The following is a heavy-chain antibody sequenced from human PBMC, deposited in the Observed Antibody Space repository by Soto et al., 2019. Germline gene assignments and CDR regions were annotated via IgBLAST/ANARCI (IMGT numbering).Heavy chain of an antibody. J-gene: IGHJ4*02. CDR2: ISGSGGST. Sequence: PGGSLRLSCAASGFTFNSYAMTWVRQPPGKGLEWVSTISGSGGSTYYADSVKGRFTISRDNSKNTLYLQMNSLRDEDTAVYYCAKDLRRGGGSSWYVDGWGQGTLVTVSS. V-gene: IGHV3-23*01. CDR3: AKDLRRGGGSSWYVDG. D-gene: IGHD6-13*01. CDR1: GFTFNSYA.